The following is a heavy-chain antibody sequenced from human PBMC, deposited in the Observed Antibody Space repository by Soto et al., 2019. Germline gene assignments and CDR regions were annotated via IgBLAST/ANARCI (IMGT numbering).Heavy chain of an antibody. D-gene: IGHD3-3*01. CDR1: GYTFTSYD. Sequence: QVQLVQSGAEVKKPGASVKVSCKASGYTFTSYDINWVRQATGQGLEWMGWMNPNSGNTGYAQKSQGRVTMTRNTSISTAYMELSSLRSEDTAVYYCARAFYFWSGYPFDYWGQGTLVTVSS. V-gene: IGHV1-8*01. CDR2: MNPNSGNT. CDR3: ARAFYFWSGYPFDY. J-gene: IGHJ4*02.